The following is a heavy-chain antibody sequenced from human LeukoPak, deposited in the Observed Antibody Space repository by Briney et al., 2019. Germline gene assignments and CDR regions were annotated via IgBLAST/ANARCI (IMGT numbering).Heavy chain of an antibody. CDR1: GYTLTEVS. CDR3: ASRMLVTAIQTSHYGMDV. J-gene: IGHJ6*02. Sequence: ASVKVSCTVSGYTLTEVSMHWVRQAPGKGLEWMGGFDPEDGETIYAQKFQGTVTMTEDTSTDTAYMELSSLRSEDTAVYYCASRMLVTAIQTSHYGMDVWGQGTTVTVSS. D-gene: IGHD2-21*02. CDR2: FDPEDGET. V-gene: IGHV1-24*01.